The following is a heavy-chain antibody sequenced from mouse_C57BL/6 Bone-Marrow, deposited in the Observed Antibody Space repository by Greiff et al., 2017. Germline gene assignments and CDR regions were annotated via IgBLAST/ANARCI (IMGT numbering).Heavy chain of an antibody. J-gene: IGHJ3*01. Sequence: QVQLQQPGAELVKPGASVKLSCKASGYTFTSYWMHWVKQRPGQGLEWIGMIHPNSGSTNYNEKFKSKATLTVDKSSSTAYMQLSSLTSEDSAVYYCARKSPLYYYGSSAWFAYWGRGTLVTVSA. CDR1: GYTFTSYW. V-gene: IGHV1-64*01. CDR2: IHPNSGST. CDR3: ARKSPLYYYGSSAWFAY. D-gene: IGHD1-1*01.